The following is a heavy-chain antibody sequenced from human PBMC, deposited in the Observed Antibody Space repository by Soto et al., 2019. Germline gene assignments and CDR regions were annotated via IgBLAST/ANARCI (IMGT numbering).Heavy chain of an antibody. CDR1: GFTFTNHW. J-gene: IGHJ4*02. Sequence: GGSLRLSCAASGFTFTNHWMTWVRQAPGKGPEWVANIKPDGSEKDYVGSVKGRLTISRDNAKNSLYLQMDSLRDEDTAVYYCARGGVGATRGHYDSWGQGTLVTVSS. D-gene: IGHD1-26*01. V-gene: IGHV3-7*03. CDR3: ARGGVGATRGHYDS. CDR2: IKPDGSEK.